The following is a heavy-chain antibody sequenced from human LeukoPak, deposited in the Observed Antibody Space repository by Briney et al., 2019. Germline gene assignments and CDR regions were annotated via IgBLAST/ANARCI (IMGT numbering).Heavy chain of an antibody. CDR3: ARATYSNYFGY. V-gene: IGHV1-46*02. D-gene: IGHD4-11*01. Sequence: ASVKVSCRASGHTFNSYGITWVRQAPGQGLEWMGIINPSAGSTTYAQEFQGRVTMTRDTSTRTVYKELSSLRSEDTAVYYCARATYSNYFGYWGQGTLVTVSS. CDR2: INPSAGST. CDR1: GHTFNSYG. J-gene: IGHJ4*02.